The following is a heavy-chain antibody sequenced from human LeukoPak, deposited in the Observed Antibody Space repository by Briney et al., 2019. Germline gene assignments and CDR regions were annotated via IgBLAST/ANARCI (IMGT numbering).Heavy chain of an antibody. CDR1: GSTFSRYW. CDR2: IKQDGSEK. V-gene: IGHV3-7*01. J-gene: IGHJ4*02. D-gene: IGHD2-2*02. CDR3: ARGGSRLYTSHILDY. Sequence: GGSLRLSCAASGSTFSRYWINWVRQAPGKGLEWVANIKQDGSEKYYADSVKGRFTISRDNAKNSLYLQLNSLRAEDTAIYYCARGGSRLYTSHILDYWGQGTLVTVSS.